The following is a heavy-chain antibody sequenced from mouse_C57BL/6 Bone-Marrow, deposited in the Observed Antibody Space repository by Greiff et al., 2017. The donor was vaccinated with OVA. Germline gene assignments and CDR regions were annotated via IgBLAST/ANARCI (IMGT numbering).Heavy chain of an antibody. J-gene: IGHJ4*01. Sequence: QVQLQQSGAELVMPGASVKLSCKASGYTFTSYWMHWVKQRPGQGLEWIGEIDPSDSYTNYNQKFKGKSTLTVDKSSSTAYMNLSSLTSEDSAVYYWAGGHYSNTDYWGQGTSVTVSS. V-gene: IGHV1-69*01. CDR3: AGGHYSNTDY. CDR2: IDPSDSYT. D-gene: IGHD2-5*01. CDR1: GYTFTSYW.